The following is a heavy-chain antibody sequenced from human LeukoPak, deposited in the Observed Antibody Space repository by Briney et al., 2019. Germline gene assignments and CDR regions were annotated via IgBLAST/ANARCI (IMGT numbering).Heavy chain of an antibody. CDR1: GYSFMNYW. CDR3: ARATGTSKYSGSYYV. D-gene: IGHD1-26*01. J-gene: IGHJ4*02. Sequence: GESLMISCTSSGYSFMNYWIACLRQMPEKVLEWLGIIYPDDSDTRYSPSFQGHVTISADTSISPAFLQWSSLKAWDTAVYYCARATGTSKYSGSYYVWGQGTLVTVSS. V-gene: IGHV5-51*01. CDR2: IYPDDSDT.